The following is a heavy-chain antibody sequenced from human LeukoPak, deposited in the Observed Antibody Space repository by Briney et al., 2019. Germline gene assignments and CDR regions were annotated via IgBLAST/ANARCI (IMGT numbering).Heavy chain of an antibody. V-gene: IGHV1-2*02. D-gene: IGHD1-1*01. Sequence: ASVKVPCKASGYTFTSYYMHWVRQAPGQGLEWMGWINPNSGGTNYAQKFQGRVTMTRDTSISTAYMELSRLRSDDTAVYYCARSRELVDAFDIWGQGTMVTVSS. CDR2: INPNSGGT. CDR3: ARSRELVDAFDI. CDR1: GYTFTSYY. J-gene: IGHJ3*02.